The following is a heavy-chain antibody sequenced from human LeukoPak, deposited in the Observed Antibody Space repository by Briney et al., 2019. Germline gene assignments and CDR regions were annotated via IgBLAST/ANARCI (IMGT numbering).Heavy chain of an antibody. J-gene: IGHJ6*04. Sequence: AGGSLRLSCSASGFTFSSYAMHWVRQASGKGLEYVSAISINGGSTYYADSVKGRFTISRDNSKNTLYLQMSSLRAEDTAVYYCVKDGGLHIAAAGTQSYYYYGMDVWGKGTTVTVSS. CDR2: ISINGGST. D-gene: IGHD6-13*01. CDR1: GFTFSSYA. V-gene: IGHV3-64D*06. CDR3: VKDGGLHIAAAGTQSYYYYGMDV.